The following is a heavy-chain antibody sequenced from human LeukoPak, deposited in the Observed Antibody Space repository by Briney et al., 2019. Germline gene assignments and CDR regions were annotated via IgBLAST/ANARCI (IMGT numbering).Heavy chain of an antibody. V-gene: IGHV3-74*01. J-gene: IGHJ3*02. CDR1: GFTFSSYW. CDR3: ASRGVRRDYYDSSGYIGDAFDI. Sequence: PGGSLRLSCAASGFTFSSYWMHWVRQAPGKGLVWVSRINSDGSSTSYADSVKGRFTISRDNAKNTLYLQMNSLRAKDTAVYYCASRGVRRDYYDSSGYIGDAFDIWGQGTMVTVSS. D-gene: IGHD3-22*01. CDR2: INSDGSST.